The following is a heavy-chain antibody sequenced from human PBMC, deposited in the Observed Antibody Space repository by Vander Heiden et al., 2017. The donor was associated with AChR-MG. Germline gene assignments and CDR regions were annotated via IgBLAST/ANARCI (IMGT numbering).Heavy chain of an antibody. V-gene: IGHV4-39*01. CDR3: ARQRGTWVRRYPGVLDP. J-gene: IGHJ5*02. D-gene: IGHD2-15*01. Sequence: QLQLQESGPRLVKPSETLSLTCNVSGDSINSGSFSWGWIRQTPGKGLGWIGSIASSGTTDYNPSLKIRVTISVDTPKNQFSLTVTAVTAADTAVYFCARQRGTWVRRYPGVLDPWGPVTLVTVSS. CDR1: GDSINSGSFS. CDR2: IASSGTT.